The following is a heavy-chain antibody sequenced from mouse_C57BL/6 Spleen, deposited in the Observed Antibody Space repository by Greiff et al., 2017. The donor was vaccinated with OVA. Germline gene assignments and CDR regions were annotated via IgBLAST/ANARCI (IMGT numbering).Heavy chain of an antibody. CDR1: GFTFSSYA. CDR3: ARDDGYFFFFDY. CDR2: ISDGGSYT. Sequence: DVQLQESGGGLVKPGGSLKLSCAASGFTFSSYAMSWVRQTPEKRLEWVATISDGGSYTYYPDNVKGRFTISRDNAKNNLYLQMSHLKSEDTAMYYCARDDGYFFFFDYWGQGTTLTVSS. J-gene: IGHJ2*01. D-gene: IGHD2-3*01. V-gene: IGHV5-4*01.